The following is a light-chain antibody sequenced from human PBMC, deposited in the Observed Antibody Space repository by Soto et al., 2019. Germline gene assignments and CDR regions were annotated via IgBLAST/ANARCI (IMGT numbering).Light chain of an antibody. Sequence: EIVLTQSPATLSLSPGERATLSCRASQSVSSYLAWYQQKPGQAPRLLIYDASNKDAGIPARFSGSGSGTDFTLTISSLEHEYSAVYYCQQHSNSPTFGQGTKLEI. J-gene: IGKJ2*01. CDR1: QSVSSY. CDR2: DAS. V-gene: IGKV3-11*01. CDR3: QQHSNSPT.